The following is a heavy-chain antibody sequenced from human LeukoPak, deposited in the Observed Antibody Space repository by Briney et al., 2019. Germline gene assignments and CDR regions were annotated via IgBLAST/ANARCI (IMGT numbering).Heavy chain of an antibody. Sequence: ASVKVSCKASGYTFTSYDINWVRQATGQGLEWMGWMNPNSGNTGYAQKFQGRVTITRNTSISAAYMELSSLRSEDTALYYCARSGTYNWFDSWGQGTLVTVSS. J-gene: IGHJ5*01. D-gene: IGHD1-26*01. V-gene: IGHV1-8*03. CDR3: ARSGTYNWFDS. CDR1: GYTFTSYD. CDR2: MNPNSGNT.